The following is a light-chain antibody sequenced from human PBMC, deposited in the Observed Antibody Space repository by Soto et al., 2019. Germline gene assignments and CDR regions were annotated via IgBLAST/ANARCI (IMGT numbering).Light chain of an antibody. V-gene: IGKV4-1*01. Sequence: IVMTESADSRAVSLGERATIECNSSRSLLYSFNNKNYLAWYQQRPGQPPKLFISWASTRESGVPDRFSGSGSGTDFTLTISGLQVEDVALYYCQQYYSSPVTFGQGTRLEIK. CDR1: RSLLYSFNNKNY. CDR2: WAS. CDR3: QQYYSSPVT. J-gene: IGKJ5*01.